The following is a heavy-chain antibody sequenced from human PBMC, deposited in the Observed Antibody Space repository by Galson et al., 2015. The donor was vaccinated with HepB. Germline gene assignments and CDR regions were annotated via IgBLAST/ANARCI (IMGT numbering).Heavy chain of an antibody. Sequence: SLRLSCAASGFTFSRYDIHWVRQAPGKGLEWVAVVAYDRSNKFYAESVKGRFTLSRDNSKNMLYLQMNSLRTEDTAVYYCARDQQYCSGGSCYSGAFDIWGQGTMVTVSS. CDR3: ARDQQYCSGGSCYSGAFDI. V-gene: IGHV3-30-3*01. CDR2: VAYDRSNK. D-gene: IGHD2-15*01. CDR1: GFTFSRYD. J-gene: IGHJ3*02.